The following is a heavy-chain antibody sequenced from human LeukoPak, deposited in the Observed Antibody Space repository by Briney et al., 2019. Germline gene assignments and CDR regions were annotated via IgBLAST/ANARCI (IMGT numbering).Heavy chain of an antibody. Sequence: SETLSLTCTVSGGSISSSSYYWGWIRQPPGKGLEWIGSIYYSGSTYYNPSLRSRVTISVDTSKNQFSLKLSSVTAADTAVYYCARLTIAARPGNFDYWGQGTLVTVSS. V-gene: IGHV4-39*07. D-gene: IGHD6-6*01. CDR1: GGSISSSSYY. J-gene: IGHJ4*02. CDR3: ARLTIAARPGNFDY. CDR2: IYYSGST.